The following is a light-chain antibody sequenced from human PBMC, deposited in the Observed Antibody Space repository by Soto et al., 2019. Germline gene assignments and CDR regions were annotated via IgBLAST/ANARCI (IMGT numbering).Light chain of an antibody. CDR2: ETT. CDR1: SNDVGRYNL. V-gene: IGLV2-23*01. CDR3: CAYAGSGAVV. Sequence: QSALTQPASVSGSPEESITISCTGTSNDVGRYNLVSWYQQHPGKAPKVMIYETTKRPSGVSNRFSGSKSGNTASLTISGVQAEDEADYYCCAYAGSGAVVFGGGTKLTVL. J-gene: IGLJ2*01.